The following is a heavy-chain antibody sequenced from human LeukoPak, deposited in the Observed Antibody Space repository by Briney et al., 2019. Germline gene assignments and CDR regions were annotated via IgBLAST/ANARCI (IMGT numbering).Heavy chain of an antibody. CDR3: ARTRTGNDYGGKEPDY. D-gene: IGHD4-23*01. CDR2: INPNSGGT. V-gene: IGHV1-2*02. CDR1: GYTFTGHY. J-gene: IGHJ4*02. Sequence: ASVKVSCKASGYTFTGHYMHWVRQAPGQGLEWMGWINPNSGGTNYAQKFQGRVTMTRDTSISTAYMELSRLRSDDTAVYYCARTRTGNDYGGKEPDYWGQGTLVTVSS.